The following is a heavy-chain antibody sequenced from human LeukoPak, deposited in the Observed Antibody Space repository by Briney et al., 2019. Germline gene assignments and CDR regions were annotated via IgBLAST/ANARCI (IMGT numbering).Heavy chain of an antibody. CDR1: GGTFSSYA. Sequence: ASVKLSCKASGGTFSSYAISWVRQAPGQGLEWMGGIIPIFGTANYAQKFQGRVTITADESTSTAYMELSSLRSEDTAVYYCARAPPDYDILTGYSNWFDPWGQGTLVTVSS. CDR2: IIPIFGTA. CDR3: ARAPPDYDILTGYSNWFDP. D-gene: IGHD3-9*01. J-gene: IGHJ5*02. V-gene: IGHV1-69*01.